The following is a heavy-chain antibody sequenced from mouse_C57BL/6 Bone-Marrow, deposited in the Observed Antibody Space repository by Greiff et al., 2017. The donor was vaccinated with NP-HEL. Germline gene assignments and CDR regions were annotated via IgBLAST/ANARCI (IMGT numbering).Heavy chain of an antibody. D-gene: IGHD2-2*01. CDR2: ISSGSSTI. CDR3: ARRWLPVAY. CDR1: GFTFSDYG. V-gene: IGHV5-17*01. Sequence: EVHLVESGGGLVKPGGSLKLSCAASGFTFSDYGMHWVRQAPEKGLEWVAYISSGSSTIYYADTVKGRFTISRDNAKNTLFLQLTSLGSEDTAMYYCARRWLPVAYWGQGTLVTVSA. J-gene: IGHJ3*01.